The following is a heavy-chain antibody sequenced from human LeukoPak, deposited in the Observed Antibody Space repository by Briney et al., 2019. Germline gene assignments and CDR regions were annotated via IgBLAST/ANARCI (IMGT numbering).Heavy chain of an antibody. J-gene: IGHJ4*02. CDR1: GGSISSGNW. CDR3: ARDPGSSWSGDY. CDR2: IYHSGNI. V-gene: IGHV4-4*02. Sequence: SETLSLTCAVSGGSISSGNWWSWVRQPPGKGLEWIGEIYHSGNINYNPSLKSRVTISVDRSKNHFSLKLSSVTAADTAVYYCARDPGSSWSGDYWGQGTLVTVSS. D-gene: IGHD6-13*01.